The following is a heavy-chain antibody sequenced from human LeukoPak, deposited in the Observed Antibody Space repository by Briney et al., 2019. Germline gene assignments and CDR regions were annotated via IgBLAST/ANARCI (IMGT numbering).Heavy chain of an antibody. Sequence: TLSLTCAVSGGSISSGGYSWSWIRQPPGKGLEWIGYIYHSGSTYYNPSLKSRVTISVDTSKNQFSLKLSSVTAADTAVYYCAREGYGDLDYWGQGTLVTVSS. J-gene: IGHJ4*02. V-gene: IGHV4-30-2*01. D-gene: IGHD4-17*01. CDR2: IYHSGST. CDR1: GGSISSGGYS. CDR3: AREGYGDLDY.